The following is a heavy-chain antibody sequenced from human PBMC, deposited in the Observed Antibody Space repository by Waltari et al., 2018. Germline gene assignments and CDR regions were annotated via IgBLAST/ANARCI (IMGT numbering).Heavy chain of an antibody. CDR2: LSGSGLI. Sequence: EMQLLASGGGLAQPGGSVRVSCAASGFTLTSYTLNWVRQAPGRGLEGLSLLSGSGLIDYADSVKGRFTISRDTSKNTVYLQMDSLRAEDTAVYYCAKDEGNRRAPTFGMDVWGRGTTVIVS. CDR3: AKDEGNRRAPTFGMDV. D-gene: IGHD3-10*01. V-gene: IGHV3-23*01. J-gene: IGHJ6*02. CDR1: GFTLTSYT.